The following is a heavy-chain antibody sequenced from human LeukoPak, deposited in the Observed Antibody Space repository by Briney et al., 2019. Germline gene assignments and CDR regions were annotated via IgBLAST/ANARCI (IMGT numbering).Heavy chain of an antibody. CDR2: ISAGNGDT. CDR1: GYTFTTYT. CDR3: ARVRWELPELDY. D-gene: IGHD1-26*01. J-gene: IGHJ4*02. Sequence: ASVKVSCKASGYTFTTYTIHWVRQAPGQRLEWMGWISAGNGDTRYPQKFQDRVTITRDTSASTAYMEVSSLRSEDTAVYYCARVRWELPELDYWGQGTLVTVSS. V-gene: IGHV1-3*01.